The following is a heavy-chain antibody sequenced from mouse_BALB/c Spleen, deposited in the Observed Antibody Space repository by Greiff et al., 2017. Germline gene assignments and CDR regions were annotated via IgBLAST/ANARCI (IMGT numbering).Heavy chain of an antibody. CDR3: TRSRGNYGYFDY. CDR1: GYTFTSYW. CDR2: IYPGNSDT. Sequence: DVKLQESGTVLARPGASVKMSCKASGYTFTSYWMHWVKQRPGQGLEWIGAIYPGNSDTSYNQKFKGKAKLTAVTSTSTAYMELSSLTNEDSAVYYCTRSRGNYGYFDYWGQGTTLTVSS. J-gene: IGHJ2*01. D-gene: IGHD2-1*01. V-gene: IGHV1-5*01.